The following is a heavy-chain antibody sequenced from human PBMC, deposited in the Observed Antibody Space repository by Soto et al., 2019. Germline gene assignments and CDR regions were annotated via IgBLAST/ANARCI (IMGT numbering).Heavy chain of an antibody. CDR1: GGSISSGGYY. J-gene: IGHJ4*02. CDR2: IYYSGST. V-gene: IGHV4-30-4*01. CDR3: ARGRLSAAPFDY. D-gene: IGHD2-15*01. Sequence: SETLSLTCTVSGGSISSGGYYWSWIRQPPGKGLEWIGYIYYSGSTYYNPSLKSRVTISVYTSKNQFSLKLSSVTAADTAVYYCARGRLSAAPFDYWGPGPMITVSS.